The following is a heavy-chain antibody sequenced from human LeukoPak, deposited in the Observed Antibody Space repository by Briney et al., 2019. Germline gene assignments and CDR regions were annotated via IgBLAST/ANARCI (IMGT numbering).Heavy chain of an antibody. CDR1: GGSFSGYY. D-gene: IGHD3-3*01. CDR2: INHSGST. Sequence: PSETLSLTCAVYGGSFSGYYWSWIRQPPGKGLEWIGEINHSGSTNYNPSLKSRVTISVDTSKNQFSLKLSSVTAADTAVYYCARGAITRVDAFDIWGQGTMVTVSS. CDR3: ARGAITRVDAFDI. J-gene: IGHJ3*02. V-gene: IGHV4-34*01.